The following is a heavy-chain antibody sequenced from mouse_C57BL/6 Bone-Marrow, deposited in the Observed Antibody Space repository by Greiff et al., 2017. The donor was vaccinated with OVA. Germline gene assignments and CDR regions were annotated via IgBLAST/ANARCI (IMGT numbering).Heavy chain of an antibody. D-gene: IGHD1-1*01. CDR1: GYTFTSYW. CDR3: ARGPYYYGSSYDCFDY. J-gene: IGHJ2*01. CDR2: IDPSDSYT. V-gene: IGHV1-69*01. Sequence: VQLQQPGAELVMPGASVKLSCKASGYTFTSYWMHWVKQRPGQGLEWIGEIDPSDSYTNYTQKFKGKSTLTVDKSSSTAYMQLSSRTSDDSAVYYCARGPYYYGSSYDCFDYWGQGTTLTVSS.